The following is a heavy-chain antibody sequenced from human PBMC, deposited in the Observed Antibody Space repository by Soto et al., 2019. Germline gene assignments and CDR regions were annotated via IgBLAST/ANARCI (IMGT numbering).Heavy chain of an antibody. CDR3: ARRAVTTLLDS. D-gene: IGHD4-17*01. CDR1: GDSISSSKW. V-gene: IGHV4-4*02. Sequence: SETLSLTCAVSGDSISSSKWWSWVRQPPGKGLEWIGEVYHSGSTNYNPSLKSRVTISVDKSKNQFSLKLISVTAADTAIYYCARRAVTTLLDSWGQGTLVTVSS. CDR2: VYHSGST. J-gene: IGHJ4*02.